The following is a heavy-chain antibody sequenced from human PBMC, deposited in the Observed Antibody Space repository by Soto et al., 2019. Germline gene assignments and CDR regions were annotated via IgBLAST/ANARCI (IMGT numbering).Heavy chain of an antibody. CDR2: IYYSGST. CDR1: GGSISSSSYY. J-gene: IGHJ4*02. Sequence: QLQLQESGPGLVKPSETLSLTCTVSGGSISSSSYYWGWIRQPPGKGLEWIGSIYYSGSTYYNPSLKSRVTISVDTSKNQFSLKLSSVTAADTAVYYCAGYGDYDPRFDYWGQGTLVTVSS. CDR3: AGYGDYDPRFDY. V-gene: IGHV4-39*01. D-gene: IGHD4-17*01.